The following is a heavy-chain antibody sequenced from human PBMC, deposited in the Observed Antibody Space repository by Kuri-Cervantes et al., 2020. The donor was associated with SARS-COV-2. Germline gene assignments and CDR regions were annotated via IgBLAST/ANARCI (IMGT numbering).Heavy chain of an antibody. D-gene: IGHD3-10*01. CDR1: GYTFTSYG. V-gene: IGHV1-8*02. Sequence: ASVKVSCKASGYTFTSYGISWVRQASGQGLEWMGWMNPDTGNAGYAQKFQGRVTLTRITSISTAYMELSSLRFEDAAVYYCARGSIFSDTGGWYFDYWGQGTLVTVSS. CDR2: MNPDTGNA. J-gene: IGHJ4*02. CDR3: ARGSIFSDTGGWYFDY.